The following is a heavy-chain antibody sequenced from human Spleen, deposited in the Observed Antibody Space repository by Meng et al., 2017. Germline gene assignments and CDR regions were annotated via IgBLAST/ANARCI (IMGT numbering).Heavy chain of an antibody. V-gene: IGHV4-38-2*02. CDR2: IYHSGST. CDR3: ARDLSADLNYGSGSYNDY. D-gene: IGHD3-10*01. J-gene: IGHJ4*02. Sequence: GSLRLSCGVSGYSISSAYFWAWIRQPPGKGLEWIGSIYHSGSTYYKPSLKSRVTISVDTSKNQFSLKLSSVTAADTAVYYCARDLSADLNYGSGSYNDYWGQGTLVTVSS. CDR1: GYSISSAYF.